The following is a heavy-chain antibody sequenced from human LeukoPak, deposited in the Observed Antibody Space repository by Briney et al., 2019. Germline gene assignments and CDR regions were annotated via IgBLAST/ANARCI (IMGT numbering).Heavy chain of an antibody. Sequence: SVKVSCKASGGTFSSYAISWGRQAPGQGLEWMGGIIPIFGTANYAQKFQGRVTITADKSTSTAYMELSSLRSEDTAVYYCARGGYSSGWYGALYYWGQGTLVTVSS. CDR2: IIPIFGTA. D-gene: IGHD6-19*01. CDR1: GGTFSSYA. V-gene: IGHV1-69*06. CDR3: ARGGYSSGWYGALYY. J-gene: IGHJ4*02.